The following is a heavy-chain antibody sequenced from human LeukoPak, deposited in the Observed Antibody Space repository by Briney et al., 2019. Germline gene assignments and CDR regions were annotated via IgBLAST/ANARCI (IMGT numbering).Heavy chain of an antibody. D-gene: IGHD3-3*01. CDR3: AKDLNYDFWSGTFDY. J-gene: IGHJ4*02. CDR1: GFTFGDFG. CDR2: ISWNSGSI. Sequence: GGSLRLSCAASGFTFGDFGMSWVRQTPGKGLEWVSGISWNSGSIGYADSVKGRFTISRDNAKNSLYPQMNSLRAEDMALYYCAKDLNYDFWSGTFDYWGQGTLVTVSS. V-gene: IGHV3-9*03.